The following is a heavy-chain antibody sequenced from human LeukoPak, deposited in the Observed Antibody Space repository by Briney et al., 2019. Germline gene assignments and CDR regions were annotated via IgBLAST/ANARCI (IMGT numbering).Heavy chain of an antibody. CDR1: GYSISSGYY. CDR3: ARHQFGHHPEILSPNWFDP. J-gene: IGHJ5*02. CDR2: FYHGGST. V-gene: IGHV4-38-2*02. D-gene: IGHD3-10*01. Sequence: PSETLSLTCTVSGYSISSGYYWDWIRQPPGKGLEWIGTFYHGGSTYYNPSLKSRVTISVDTSKNQFSLNLTSVTAADTAVYYCARHQFGHHPEILSPNWFDPWGQGTLVTVSS.